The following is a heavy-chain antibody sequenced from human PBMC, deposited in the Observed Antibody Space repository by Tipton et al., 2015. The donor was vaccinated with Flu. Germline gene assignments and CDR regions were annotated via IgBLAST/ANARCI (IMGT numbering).Heavy chain of an antibody. D-gene: IGHD6-19*01. CDR1: GGSISHYY. CDR3: ARGWQWLADAFDY. J-gene: IGHJ4*02. Sequence: TLSLTCTVSGGSISHYYWSWIRQSPGKGLEWIGYIYYSGSTNYNPSLKSRVTISVDASKSQFSLKLSSVTAADTAVYYCARGWQWLADAFDYWGQGTLVTVPS. V-gene: IGHV4-59*08. CDR2: IYYSGST.